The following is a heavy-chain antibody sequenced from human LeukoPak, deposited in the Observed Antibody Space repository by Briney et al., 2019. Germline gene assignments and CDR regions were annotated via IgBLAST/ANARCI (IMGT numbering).Heavy chain of an antibody. Sequence: GGSLTLSCVASGFTFISHEMNWVRQAPGKGLEWVAYISSGGSTKQYADSVKGRFTISRDNAKNSLHLQMDSLRGEDMAVYYCARDRPTGASRLFVVQWGQGTLVSVSS. J-gene: IGHJ4*02. CDR3: ARDRPTGASRLFVVQ. V-gene: IGHV3-48*03. CDR2: ISSGGSTK. D-gene: IGHD3-3*01. CDR1: GFTFISHE.